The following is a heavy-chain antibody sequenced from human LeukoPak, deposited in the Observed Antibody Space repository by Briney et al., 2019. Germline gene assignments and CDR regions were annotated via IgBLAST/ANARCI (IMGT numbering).Heavy chain of an antibody. V-gene: IGHV4-38-2*02. Sequence: SETLSLTCVVSGYSISSGYQWAWIRQPPGKGLEWVGSIYHSGSAHYNPSLKSRVTISVETSKNQFSLNLYSVTAADTAVYYCARDPRWLTPDCTSTSCYENYFDPWGQGTLVTVSP. CDR3: ARDPRWLTPDCTSTSCYENYFDP. D-gene: IGHD2-2*01. CDR2: IYHSGSA. CDR1: GYSISSGYQ. J-gene: IGHJ5*02.